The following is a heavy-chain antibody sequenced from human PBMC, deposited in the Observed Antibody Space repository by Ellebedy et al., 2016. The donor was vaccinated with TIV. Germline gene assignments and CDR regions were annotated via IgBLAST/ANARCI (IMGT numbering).Heavy chain of an antibody. J-gene: IGHJ4*02. V-gene: IGHV5-51*01. CDR2: IYPGDSHV. Sequence: GESQKISXKGSGYNFISFWIGWVRQMPGKGLEWMGMIYPGDSHVTSSPSLQGQVTFSVDKSISAAYLQWSSLKASDTAIYYCARIDRAVGYFGDNWGQGTLVTVSS. D-gene: IGHD6-19*01. CDR3: ARIDRAVGYFGDN. CDR1: GYNFISFW.